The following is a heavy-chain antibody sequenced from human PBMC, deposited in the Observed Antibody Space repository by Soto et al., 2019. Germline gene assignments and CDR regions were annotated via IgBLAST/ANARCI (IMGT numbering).Heavy chain of an antibody. CDR1: GFTVSNNY. CDR3: GTPPGGGGY. CDR2: IYSGGYT. Sequence: EVQLVESGGGLIQPGGSLRLSCAVSGFTVSNNYMSWVRQAPGKGLEGVSVIYSGGYTAYGDSVKGRFTISRDNSKNTPFPQKTGRAPADPAVYCWGTPPGGGGYWGQGTLVTVSS. J-gene: IGHJ4*02. V-gene: IGHV3-53*01. D-gene: IGHD3-10*01.